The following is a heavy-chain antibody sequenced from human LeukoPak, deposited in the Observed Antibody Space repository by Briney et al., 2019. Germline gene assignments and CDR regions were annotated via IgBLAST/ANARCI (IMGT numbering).Heavy chain of an antibody. CDR1: GFTFSSYA. D-gene: IGHD2-15*01. Sequence: PGGSLRPSCAASGFTFSSYAMSWVRQAPGKGLEWVSAISGSGGSTYCADSVKGRFTISRDNSKNTLYLQMNSLRAEDTAVYYCAKDGSYVGYFDYWGQGTLVTVSS. V-gene: IGHV3-23*01. CDR3: AKDGSYVGYFDY. J-gene: IGHJ4*02. CDR2: ISGSGGST.